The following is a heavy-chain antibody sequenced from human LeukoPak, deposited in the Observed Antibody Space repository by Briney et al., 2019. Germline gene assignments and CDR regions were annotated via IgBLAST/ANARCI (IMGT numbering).Heavy chain of an antibody. V-gene: IGHV5-10-1*01. Sequence: GESLRISCKGSGYSFISYWISWVRQMPGKGLEWVGRIDPSDSYTNYSPSFQGHVTISGDKSISTAYLQWSSLKASDTALYYCARQIGYCSSTSCYVYFDYWGQGTLVTVSS. CDR1: GYSFISYW. J-gene: IGHJ4*02. CDR3: ARQIGYCSSTSCYVYFDY. D-gene: IGHD2-2*01. CDR2: IDPSDSYT.